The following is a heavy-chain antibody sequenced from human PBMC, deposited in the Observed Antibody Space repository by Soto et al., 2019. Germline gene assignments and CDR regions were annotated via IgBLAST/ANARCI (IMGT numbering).Heavy chain of an antibody. CDR1: GFTFNSYW. V-gene: IGHV3-74*01. J-gene: IGHJ5*01. CDR3: SNSATQSYNWIHP. CDR2: INADGGTT. Sequence: EVQLVESGGGLVQPGGSLRLSCAASGFTFNSYWMHWVRQAPGKGLVWVARINADGGTTTYADSVKGRFTISRDNAKNPADLANNSPRAEDTAVYFLSNSATQSYNWIHPLGQGTLVTISS. D-gene: IGHD3-16*02.